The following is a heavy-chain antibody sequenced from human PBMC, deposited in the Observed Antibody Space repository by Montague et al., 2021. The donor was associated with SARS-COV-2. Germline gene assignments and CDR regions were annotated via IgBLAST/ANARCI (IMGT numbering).Heavy chain of an antibody. CDR2: INSDGSST. J-gene: IGHJ5*02. CDR3: ARDRFWGVVPFDP. Sequence: SLRLSRAASGFTFSSYWMHWVRQAPGKGLVWVSRINSDGSSTSYADSVKGRFTISRDNAKNTLYLQMNSLRAEDTAVYYCARDRFWGVVPFDPWGQGTLVTVSS. CDR1: GFTFSSYW. D-gene: IGHD3-3*01. V-gene: IGHV3-74*01.